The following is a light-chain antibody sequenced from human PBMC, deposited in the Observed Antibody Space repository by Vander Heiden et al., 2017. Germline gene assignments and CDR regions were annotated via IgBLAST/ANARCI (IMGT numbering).Light chain of an antibody. CDR2: GVS. CDR3: QQYNNGPPSIT. V-gene: IGKV3-15*01. J-gene: IGKJ5*01. Sequence: EIVLTQSPAILSVSPGETATLSCGASQSVSSSNLAWYQHKPGQAPRLLIYGVSTRATGVPARFSGGGSGTEFTLTISSLQSEDFALYYCQQYNNGPPSITFGQGTRLEIK. CDR1: QSVSSSN.